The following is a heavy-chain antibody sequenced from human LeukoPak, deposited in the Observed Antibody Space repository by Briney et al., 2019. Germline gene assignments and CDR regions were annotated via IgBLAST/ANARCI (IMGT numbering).Heavy chain of an antibody. CDR2: ISYDGSNK. J-gene: IGHJ6*03. V-gene: IGHV3-30-3*01. D-gene: IGHD2-2*01. Sequence: GGSLRLSCAASGFTFSSFAMHWVRQAPGKGLEWVAVISYDGSNKYYADSVKGRFTISRDNSKNTLYLQMNSLRAEDTAVYYCGRDLRRAPYGRDCSSTSCLDYYYMDVWGKGTTVTVSS. CDR1: GFTFSSFA. CDR3: GRDLRRAPYGRDCSSTSCLDYYYMDV.